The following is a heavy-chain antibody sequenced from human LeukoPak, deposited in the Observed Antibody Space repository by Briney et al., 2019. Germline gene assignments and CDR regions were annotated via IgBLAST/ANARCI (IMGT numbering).Heavy chain of an antibody. D-gene: IGHD6-13*01. CDR2: TYYRSKWYN. Sequence: SQTHSLTCALSGDSLSSNSAAWSWRRQSPKRGVEWLGRTYYRSKWYNDYAVAVKSQITNNPDTSKNQFSLQLNSVTPEDTAVYYCARFSSSWYNPLWGQGTLVTVSS. CDR3: ARFSSSWYNPL. V-gene: IGHV6-1*01. CDR1: GDSLSSNSAA. J-gene: IGHJ4*02.